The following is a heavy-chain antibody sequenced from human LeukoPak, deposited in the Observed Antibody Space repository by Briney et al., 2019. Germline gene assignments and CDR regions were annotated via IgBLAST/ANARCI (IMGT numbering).Heavy chain of an antibody. V-gene: IGHV3-30*03. CDR3: ASPLDSGGSFDI. J-gene: IGHJ3*02. CDR1: GFTFSSYG. D-gene: IGHD3-22*01. Sequence: GGSLRLACAASGFTFSSYGMHWVRQAPGKGLEWVAVISYDGSNKYYADSVKGRFTISRDNSKNTLYLQMNSLRAEDTAVYYCASPLDSGGSFDIWGQGTMVTVSS. CDR2: ISYDGSNK.